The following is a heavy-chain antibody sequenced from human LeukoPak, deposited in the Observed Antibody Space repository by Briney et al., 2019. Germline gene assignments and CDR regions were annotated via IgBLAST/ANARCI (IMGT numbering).Heavy chain of an antibody. CDR1: GFTFSSYG. D-gene: IGHD6-25*01. J-gene: IGHJ4*02. CDR2: IQFDGSNQ. V-gene: IGHV3-30*02. Sequence: PGGSLRLSCAASGFTFSSYGMHWVRQAPGKGLEWATFIQFDGSNQYYADSVKGRFTISRDNSKNTLYLQMNSLRADDTSVYYCVKGSGWYFDYWGQGNLVTVSS. CDR3: VKGSGWYFDY.